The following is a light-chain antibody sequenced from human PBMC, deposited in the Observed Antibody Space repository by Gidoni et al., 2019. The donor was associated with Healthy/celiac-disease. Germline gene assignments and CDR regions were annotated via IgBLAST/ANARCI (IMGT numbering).Light chain of an antibody. CDR3: QQYNTWPPKT. Sequence: EIVITQSPATLAGSPGERATIACRASQSVSCNLAWYQQKPGQAPRLLIYGASTRATGIPARFSGSGSGTEFPLTISLLQSEDFAVSYCQQYNTWPPKTFGPGTKVEIK. V-gene: IGKV3-15*01. CDR1: QSVSCN. J-gene: IGKJ1*01. CDR2: GAS.